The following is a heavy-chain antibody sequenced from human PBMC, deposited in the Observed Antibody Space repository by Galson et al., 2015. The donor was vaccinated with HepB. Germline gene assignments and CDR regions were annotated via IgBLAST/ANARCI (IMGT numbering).Heavy chain of an antibody. CDR3: AVRSRWFGDRYGGDFDY. CDR1: GYTFTSYD. V-gene: IGHV1-8*01. D-gene: IGHD3-10*01. CDR2: MNPNSGNT. Sequence: SVKVSCKASGYTFTSYDINWVRQATGQGLEWMGWMNPNSGNTGYAQKFQGRVTMTRNTSISTAYMELSSLRSEDTAVYYCAVRSRWFGDRYGGDFDYWGQGTLVTVSS. J-gene: IGHJ4*02.